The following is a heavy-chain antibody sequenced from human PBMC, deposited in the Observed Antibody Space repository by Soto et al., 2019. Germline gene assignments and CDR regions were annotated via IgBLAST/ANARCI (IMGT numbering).Heavy chain of an antibody. Sequence: QVQLVQSGAEVKKPGASVKVSCKASGYTFTSYGISWVRQAPGQGLEWMGWISAYNGNTNYAQKLQGRVTMTTDTSTRTVYMELRSLRSDDTGVYYCAGDSSSSGQDYWGQGTPVTVSS. CDR1: GYTFTSYG. D-gene: IGHD6-13*01. J-gene: IGHJ4*02. CDR3: AGDSSSSGQDY. CDR2: ISAYNGNT. V-gene: IGHV1-18*01.